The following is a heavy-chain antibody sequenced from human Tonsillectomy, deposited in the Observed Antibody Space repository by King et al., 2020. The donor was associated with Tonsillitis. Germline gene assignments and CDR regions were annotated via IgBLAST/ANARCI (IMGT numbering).Heavy chain of an antibody. V-gene: IGHV4-4*07. Sequence: VQLQESGPGLVKPSETLSLTCSVSGDSVTSYYWNWIRQPAGKRLEWIGRIYASGSANYNPSLTSRVSMSIDTSKNQFSLRLSSVTAADPAGYYCARCPMQYSFDYWGQGALVTVSS. CDR2: IYASGSA. CDR1: GDSVTSYY. CDR3: ARCPMQYSFDY. D-gene: IGHD6-19*01. J-gene: IGHJ4*02.